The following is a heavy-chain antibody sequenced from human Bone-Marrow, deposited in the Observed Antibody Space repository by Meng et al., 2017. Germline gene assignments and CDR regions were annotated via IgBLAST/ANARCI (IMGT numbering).Heavy chain of an antibody. D-gene: IGHD3-22*01. J-gene: IGHJ5*02. Sequence: QVQLQQWGAGLLKPSETLSLTCAVSGGSLSSSNWWSWVRQPPGRGLEWIGEIQRGGSTNYNPSLKSRVTISIDKSKNQFSLMLTSLTAADTAVYYCARIPDYDTSASWGQGTLVTVSS. CDR1: GGSLSSSNW. CDR3: ARIPDYDTSAS. V-gene: IGHV4-4*02. CDR2: IQRGGST.